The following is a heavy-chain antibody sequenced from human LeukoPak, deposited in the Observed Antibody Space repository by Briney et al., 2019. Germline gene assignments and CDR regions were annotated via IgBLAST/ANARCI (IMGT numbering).Heavy chain of an antibody. CDR2: IYTSGST. V-gene: IGHV4-61*02. D-gene: IGHD3-22*01. CDR1: GGSISSGSYY. CDR3: ARIVWYYDSSGYYYYYYYMDF. Sequence: SETLSLTRTVSGGSISSGSYYWSWIRQPAGKGLEWIGRIYTSGSTNYNPSLKSRVTISVDTSKNQFSLKLSSVTAADTAVYYCARIVWYYDSSGYYYYYYYMDFWGKGTTVTVSS. J-gene: IGHJ6*03.